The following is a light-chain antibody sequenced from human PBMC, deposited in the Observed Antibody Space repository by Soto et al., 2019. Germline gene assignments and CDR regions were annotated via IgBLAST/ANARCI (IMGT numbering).Light chain of an antibody. V-gene: IGKV3-11*01. J-gene: IGKJ3*01. Sequence: EIVLTQSPATLSLSPGERATLSCRASQSVSSYLAWYQQKPGQAPRLLIYDASNRATGIPARFSGSGSGTDFTFTISSLEPEDFAVYYCQQRKAFGPGTKVDIK. CDR3: QQRKA. CDR1: QSVSSY. CDR2: DAS.